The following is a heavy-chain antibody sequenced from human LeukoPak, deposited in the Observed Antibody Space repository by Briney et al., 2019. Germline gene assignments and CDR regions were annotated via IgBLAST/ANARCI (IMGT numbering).Heavy chain of an antibody. J-gene: IGHJ4*02. V-gene: IGHV3-30-3*01. Sequence: PGGSLRLSCAASRFTLSSHPMHRVRQAPAKGLERVAVISYDGSNKYYADSVKGRFTISRDNSKNTLYLQMNSLRAEDTAVYYCARGPDIVVVVAAFDYWGQGTLVTVSS. CDR3: ARGPDIVVVVAAFDY. D-gene: IGHD2-15*01. CDR1: RFTLSSHP. CDR2: ISYDGSNK.